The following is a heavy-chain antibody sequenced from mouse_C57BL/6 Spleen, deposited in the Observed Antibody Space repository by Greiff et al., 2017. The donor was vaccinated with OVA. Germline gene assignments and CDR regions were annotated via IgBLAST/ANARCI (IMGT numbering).Heavy chain of an antibody. D-gene: IGHD1-1*01. CDR3: ARDLHYYGSSFDY. CDR2: ISYDGSN. V-gene: IGHV3-6*01. J-gene: IGHJ2*01. CDR1: GYSITSGYY. Sequence: ESGPGLVKPSQSLSLTCSVTGYSITSGYYWNWIRQFPGNKLEWMGYISYDGSNNYNPSLKNRISITRDTSKNQFFLKLNSVTTEDTATYYCARDLHYYGSSFDYWGQGTTLTVSS.